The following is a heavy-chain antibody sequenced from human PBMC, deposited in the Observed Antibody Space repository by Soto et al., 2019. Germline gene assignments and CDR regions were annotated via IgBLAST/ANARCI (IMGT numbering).Heavy chain of an antibody. CDR3: ARGDCVGGTCYSLAGSFYYYMDV. D-gene: IGHD2-15*01. CDR1: GFTFSNYW. V-gene: IGHV3-74*01. J-gene: IGHJ6*03. CDR2: INSDGSVS. Sequence: VQLVESGGGLVQPGGSLRLSCAASGFTFSNYWMYWVRQAPGKGLVWVSRINSDGSVSSYADSVKGRLTISRDNVKNTLYLQMDSLTAEDTAVYYCARGDCVGGTCYSLAGSFYYYMDVWGKGTTVTVFS.